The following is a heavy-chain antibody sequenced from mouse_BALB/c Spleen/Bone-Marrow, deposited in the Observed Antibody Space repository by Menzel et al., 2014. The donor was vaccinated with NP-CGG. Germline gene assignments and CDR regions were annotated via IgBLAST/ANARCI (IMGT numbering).Heavy chain of an antibody. CDR3: ARWGNYYFDY. Sequence: VQLQQPGAELVRPRALVKLSCKASGFNIKDYYMHWVKQRPEQGLEWIGWIDPENGNTIYDPKFQGKASITADTSSNTAYLQLSSLTSEDTAVYYCARWGNYYFDYWGQGTTLTVSS. J-gene: IGHJ2*01. CDR1: GFNIKDYY. V-gene: IGHV14-1*02. CDR2: IDPENGNT.